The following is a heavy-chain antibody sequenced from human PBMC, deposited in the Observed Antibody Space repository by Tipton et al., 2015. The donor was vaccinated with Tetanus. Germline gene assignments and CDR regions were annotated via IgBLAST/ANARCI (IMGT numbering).Heavy chain of an antibody. V-gene: IGHV4-4*07. D-gene: IGHD6-13*01. CDR3: ARGWGSSWYYFDY. Sequence: LRLSCSVSGDSISSFYWSWIWQPAGEGLEWIGRIYTSGSTNYNPSLKSRVTMSVDTSKRQFSLKLNSVTAADTAVYYCARGWGSSWYYFDYWGQGILVTVSS. CDR1: GDSISSFY. CDR2: IYTSGST. J-gene: IGHJ4*02.